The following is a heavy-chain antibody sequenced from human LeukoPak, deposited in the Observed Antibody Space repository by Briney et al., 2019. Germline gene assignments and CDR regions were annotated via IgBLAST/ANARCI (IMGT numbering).Heavy chain of an antibody. CDR1: GFTVSSDY. V-gene: IGHV3-53*01. Sequence: GSLRLSCAASGFTVSSDYMTWVRQAPGKGLEWVSFVYSGGSTYYEDSVEGRFTISRDSSKNTLFLQMNSLRVGDTAVYYCARAGYYDSSGFYAPDAFDIWGQGTVVTVSS. CDR2: VYSGGST. D-gene: IGHD3-22*01. J-gene: IGHJ3*02. CDR3: ARAGYYDSSGFYAPDAFDI.